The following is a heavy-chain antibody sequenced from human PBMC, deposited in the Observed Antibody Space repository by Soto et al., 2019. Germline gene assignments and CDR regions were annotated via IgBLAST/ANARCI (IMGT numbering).Heavy chain of an antibody. CDR1: GFTFDDYA. Sequence: EVQLVESGGGLVQPGRSLRLSCAASGFTFDDYAMHWVRQAPGKGLEWVSVISWNSGSIGYADSVKGRFTISRDNAKNSQYLERNSLRAEDTALYYCAKEYPPYNWNYQYYCYYTDVWGKGNPVTVSS. V-gene: IGHV3-9*01. CDR3: AKEYPPYNWNYQYYCYYTDV. D-gene: IGHD1-7*01. J-gene: IGHJ6*03. CDR2: ISWNSGSI.